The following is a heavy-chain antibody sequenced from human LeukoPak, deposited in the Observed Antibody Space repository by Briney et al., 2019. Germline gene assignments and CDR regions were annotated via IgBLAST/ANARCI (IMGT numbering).Heavy chain of an antibody. V-gene: IGHV3-23*01. D-gene: IGHD3-10*01. CDR1: GFTFSSYA. Sequence: PGGSLRLSCAASGFTFSSYAMSWVRQAPGKGLEWVSGIIGSGGSTYYADSVKGRFTISRDNSKNTLYLQMNSLRAEDTAVYYCAKDRMRVWFGELSPPDFDYWGQGTLVTVSS. J-gene: IGHJ4*02. CDR3: AKDRMRVWFGELSPPDFDY. CDR2: IIGSGGST.